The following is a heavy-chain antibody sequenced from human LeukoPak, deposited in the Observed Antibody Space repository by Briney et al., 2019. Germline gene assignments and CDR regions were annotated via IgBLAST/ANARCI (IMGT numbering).Heavy chain of an antibody. J-gene: IGHJ5*02. V-gene: IGHV4-61*02. CDR3: VAMVRGVITWFDP. Sequence: PSETLSLTCTVSGGSISGGSYYWSWIRQPAGKGLEWIGRIYTSGSTNYNPSLKSRVTISVDTSKNQFSLKLSSVTAADTAVYYCVAMVRGVITWFDPWSQGTLVTVSS. D-gene: IGHD3-10*01. CDR1: GGSISGGSYY. CDR2: IYTSGST.